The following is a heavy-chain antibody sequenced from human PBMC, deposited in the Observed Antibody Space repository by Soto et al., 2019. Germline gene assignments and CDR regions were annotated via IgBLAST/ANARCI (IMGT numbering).Heavy chain of an antibody. CDR2: IIPIFGTA. D-gene: IGHD4-17*01. V-gene: IGHV1-69*13. Sequence: SVKVSCKASGGTFSSYAISWVRQAPGQGLEWMGGIIPIFGTANYAQKFQGRVTITADESTSTAYMELSSLRSEDTAVYYCAREGLTTVTTYAFDIWGQGTMVTVSS. J-gene: IGHJ3*02. CDR1: GGTFSSYA. CDR3: AREGLTTVTTYAFDI.